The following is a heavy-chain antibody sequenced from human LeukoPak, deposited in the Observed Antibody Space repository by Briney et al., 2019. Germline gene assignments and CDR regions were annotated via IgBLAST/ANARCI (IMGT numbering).Heavy chain of an antibody. Sequence: SETLSLTCAVYGGSFSGYYWSWIRQPPGKGLEWIGEINHSGSTNYNPSLKSRVSISVDSSKNQFSLKVSSVTAADTAVYYCARIVGALRGAFDIWGQGTMVTVSS. CDR2: INHSGST. CDR3: ARIVGALRGAFDI. V-gene: IGHV4-34*01. D-gene: IGHD1-26*01. J-gene: IGHJ3*02. CDR1: GGSFSGYY.